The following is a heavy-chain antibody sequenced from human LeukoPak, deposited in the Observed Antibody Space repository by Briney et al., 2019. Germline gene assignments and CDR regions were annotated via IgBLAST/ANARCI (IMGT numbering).Heavy chain of an antibody. CDR1: GGSISSGDYY. Sequence: SETLSLTCTVSGGSISSGDYYWSWIRQPPGKGLEWIGYIYYSGRTYFNPSLKSRVTISVDTSKNQFSLKLSSVTAADTAVYYCARLGGATVTTHNFDYWGQETLVTVSS. CDR3: ARLGGATVTTHNFDY. V-gene: IGHV4-30-4*08. CDR2: IYYSGRT. D-gene: IGHD4-17*01. J-gene: IGHJ4*02.